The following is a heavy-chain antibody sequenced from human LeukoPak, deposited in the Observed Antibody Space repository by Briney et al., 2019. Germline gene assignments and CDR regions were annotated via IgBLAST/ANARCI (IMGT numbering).Heavy chain of an antibody. CDR3: AKGLDMTTLDY. J-gene: IGHJ4*02. CDR1: GFDFDDST. Sequence: GGSLRLSCAASGFDFDDSTMHWVRQRPGMGLEWVSLIHWDGDRPYYADSVKGRFTTSRDDYKYSLYLHMSSLRPEDTALYFCAKGLDMTTLDYWGQGTLVTVSS. CDR2: IHWDGDRP. V-gene: IGHV3-43*01. D-gene: IGHD4-17*01.